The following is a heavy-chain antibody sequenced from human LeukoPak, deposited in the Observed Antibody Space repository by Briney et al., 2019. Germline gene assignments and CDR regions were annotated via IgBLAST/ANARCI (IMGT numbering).Heavy chain of an antibody. Sequence: SETLSLTCAVYGGSFSGYYWSWIRQPPGKGLEWIGEINHSGSTNYNPSLKSRVTISVDTSKNQFSLKLSSATAADTAVYYCARGRSMYYYGSGRYYYYGMDVWGKGTTVTVSS. J-gene: IGHJ6*04. D-gene: IGHD3-10*01. CDR2: INHSGST. CDR1: GGSFSGYY. CDR3: ARGRSMYYYGSGRYYYYGMDV. V-gene: IGHV4-34*01.